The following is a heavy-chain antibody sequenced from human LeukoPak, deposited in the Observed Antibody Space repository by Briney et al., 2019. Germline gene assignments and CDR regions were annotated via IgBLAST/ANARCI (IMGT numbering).Heavy chain of an antibody. Sequence: SVKVSCKASGYTFSSYGISWVRQAPGQGLEWMGRIIPILNLPNHAQKFQGRVTITADKSTSTVYMELSSLRSEDTAVYYCASRGEMAAADVDYWGQGTLVTVSS. D-gene: IGHD6-13*01. V-gene: IGHV1-69*04. CDR1: GYTFSSYG. CDR3: ASRGEMAAADVDY. J-gene: IGHJ4*02. CDR2: IIPILNLP.